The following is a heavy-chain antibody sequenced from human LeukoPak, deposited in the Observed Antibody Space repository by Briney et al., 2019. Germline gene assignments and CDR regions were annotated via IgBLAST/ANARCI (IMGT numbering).Heavy chain of an antibody. J-gene: IGHJ3*02. V-gene: IGHV3-23*01. CDR2: ISGSGGST. CDR3: ARGGYCSGGSCYGDDAFDI. D-gene: IGHD2-15*01. CDR1: GFTFSSYA. Sequence: GGSLRLSCAASGFTFSSYAMSWVRQAPGKGLEWVSAISGSGGSTYYADSVKGRFTISRDNSKNTLYLQMNSLRAGDTAVYYCARGGYCSGGSCYGDDAFDIWGRGTMVTVSS.